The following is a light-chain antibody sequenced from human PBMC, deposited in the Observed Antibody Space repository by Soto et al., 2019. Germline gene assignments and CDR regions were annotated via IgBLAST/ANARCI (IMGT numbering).Light chain of an antibody. Sequence: EIVLTQSPGTLSLSPGERATLSCRASQSVSTRYLAWYQQKPGQAPRLLIYGASSRATGIPDRFSGSGSETDFTLTISRLEQEDFAVYYCQQYGSSLSITFGQGTRLEIK. CDR3: QQYGSSLSIT. J-gene: IGKJ5*01. CDR1: QSVSTRY. V-gene: IGKV3-20*01. CDR2: GAS.